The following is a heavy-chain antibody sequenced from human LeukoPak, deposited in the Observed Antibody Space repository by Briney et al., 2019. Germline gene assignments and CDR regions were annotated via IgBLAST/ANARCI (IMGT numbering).Heavy chain of an antibody. V-gene: IGHV1-46*01. CDR3: ARSPGLLWFGEFKSYYMDV. CDR1: GYTFTSYY. J-gene: IGHJ6*03. Sequence: ASVKVSCKASGYTFTSYYMHWVRQAPGQGLEWMGIINPSGGSTSYAQKFQGRVTMTRDMSTSTVYMELSSLRSEDTAVYYCARSPGLLWFGEFKSYYMDVWGKGTTVTVSS. CDR2: INPSGGST. D-gene: IGHD3-10*01.